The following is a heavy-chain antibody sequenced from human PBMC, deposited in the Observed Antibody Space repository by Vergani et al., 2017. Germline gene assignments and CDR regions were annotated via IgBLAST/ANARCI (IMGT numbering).Heavy chain of an antibody. D-gene: IGHD6-19*01. CDR3: ARLSVADNWYDR. CDR1: GYSISSGYY. J-gene: IGHJ5*02. CDR2: IYHSGST. V-gene: IGHV4-38-2*01. Sequence: QVQLQESGPGLVKPSETLSLTCAVSGYSISSGYYWGWIRQPPGKGLEWIGSIYHSGSTYYNPSLKSRVTISEDTSKNQFSLKLISVTAADAAVYYCARLSVADNWYDRGGGGTVVAVSS.